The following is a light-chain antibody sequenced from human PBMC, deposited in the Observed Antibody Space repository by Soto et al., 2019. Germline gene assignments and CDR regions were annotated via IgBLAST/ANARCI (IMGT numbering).Light chain of an antibody. Sequence: QSVLTQPPSVSGAPGQRVTISCTGSSSKIGAGYDVHWYQQLPGTAPKLLIYGNSNRPSGVPDRFSGSKSGTSASLAITGLQAEDEADYYCQSYDRSLSGFWVFGGGTKVTVL. CDR1: SSKIGAGYD. CDR2: GNS. V-gene: IGLV1-40*01. CDR3: QSYDRSLSGFWV. J-gene: IGLJ3*02.